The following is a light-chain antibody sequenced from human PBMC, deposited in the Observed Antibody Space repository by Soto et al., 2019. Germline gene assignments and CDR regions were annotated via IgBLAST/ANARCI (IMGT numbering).Light chain of an antibody. J-gene: IGKJ2*01. V-gene: IGKV3-11*01. Sequence: EIVLTQSPATLSFSPGERATLSCRASQSVSSYLAWYQHKPGQAPRLLIYDASNRATGIPARFSGSGSGTDFTLTISSLEPEDFAVYYCQLRVNWPPLYTFGQGTKLEIK. CDR2: DAS. CDR1: QSVSSY. CDR3: QLRVNWPPLYT.